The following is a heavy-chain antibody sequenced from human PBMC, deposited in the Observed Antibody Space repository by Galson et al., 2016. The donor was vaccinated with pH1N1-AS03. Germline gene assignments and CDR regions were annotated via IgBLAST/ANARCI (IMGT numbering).Heavy chain of an antibody. CDR2: ISPQNGNT. CDR3: ARAAPFDP. Sequence: SVKVSCKASGYTFSNFGMSWVRQAPGQGLEWMGWISPQNGNTQYAQRLEGRVTMATDTSTITAYMELWSLTYDDTAVYYCARAAPFDPWGQGTLVIVSS. J-gene: IGHJ5*02. V-gene: IGHV1-18*04. CDR1: GYTFSNFG. D-gene: IGHD2-15*01.